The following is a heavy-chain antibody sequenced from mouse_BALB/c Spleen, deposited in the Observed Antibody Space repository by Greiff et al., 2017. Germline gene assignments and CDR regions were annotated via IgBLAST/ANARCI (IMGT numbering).Heavy chain of an antibody. Sequence: VKLQQPGAELVKPGASVKMSCKASGYTFTSYWMHWVKQRPGQGLEWIGTIDPSDSYTSYNQKFKGKATLTVDTSSSTAYMQLSSLTSEDSAVYYCTRSGITTATWFAYWGQGTLVTGSA. V-gene: IGHV1S127*01. CDR3: TRSGITTATWFAY. CDR1: GYTFTSYW. D-gene: IGHD1-2*01. CDR2: IDPSDSYT. J-gene: IGHJ3*01.